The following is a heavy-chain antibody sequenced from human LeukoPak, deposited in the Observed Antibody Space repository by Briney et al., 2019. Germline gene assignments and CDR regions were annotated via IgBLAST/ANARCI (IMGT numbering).Heavy chain of an antibody. V-gene: IGHV4-39*01. J-gene: IGHJ6*03. CDR3: DGSSSYMDV. CDR1: GGSISSSSYY. D-gene: IGHD6-13*01. CDR2: IYYSGST. Sequence: PETLSLTCTVSGGSISSSSYYWGWIRQPPGKGLEWIGSIYYSGSTYYNPSLKSRVTISVDTSKNQFSLKLSSVTAADTAVYYCDGSSSYMDVWGKGTTVTVSS.